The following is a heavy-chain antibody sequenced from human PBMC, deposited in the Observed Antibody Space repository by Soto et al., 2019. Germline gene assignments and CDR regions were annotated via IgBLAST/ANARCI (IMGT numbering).Heavy chain of an antibody. D-gene: IGHD5-18*01. Sequence: GGSLRLSCAASGFTFSSYDMHWVRQATGKGLEWVSAIGTAGDTYYPGSVKGRFTISRENAKNSWYLQMNSLRAEDTAVYYCARDIGHAMVKSPWFDPWGQGTLVTVSS. CDR2: IGTAGDT. CDR3: ARDIGHAMVKSPWFDP. V-gene: IGHV3-13*01. J-gene: IGHJ5*02. CDR1: GFTFSSYD.